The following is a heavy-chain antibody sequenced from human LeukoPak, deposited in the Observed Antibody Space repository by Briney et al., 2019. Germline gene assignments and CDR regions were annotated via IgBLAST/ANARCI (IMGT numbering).Heavy chain of an antibody. CDR1: GFTFSSYA. Sequence: PGGSLRLSCAASGFTFSSYAMSWVRQAPGKGLEWVSAISGSGGSTYYADSVKGRFTISRDNSQNTLYLQMNSLRAEDTAVYYCAKDLEMATFYFDYWGQGTLVTVSS. D-gene: IGHD5-24*01. V-gene: IGHV3-23*01. CDR3: AKDLEMATFYFDY. J-gene: IGHJ4*02. CDR2: ISGSGGST.